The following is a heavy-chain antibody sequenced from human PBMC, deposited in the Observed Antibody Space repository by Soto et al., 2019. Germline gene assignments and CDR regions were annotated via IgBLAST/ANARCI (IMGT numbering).Heavy chain of an antibody. CDR1: GFTFSSYW. J-gene: IGHJ4*02. D-gene: IGHD1-26*01. Sequence: VGSLRLSCAASGFTFSSYWMHWVRQAPGKGLVWVSRVNSDGSITNYTDAVKGRFTISRDNAKNTLYLQMDGLRAEDTAVYYCARVGATTWYWGRGTLVTVSS. V-gene: IGHV3-74*01. CDR2: VNSDGSIT. CDR3: ARVGATTWY.